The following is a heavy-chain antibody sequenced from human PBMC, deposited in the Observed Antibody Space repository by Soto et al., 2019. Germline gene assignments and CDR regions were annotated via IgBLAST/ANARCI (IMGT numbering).Heavy chain of an antibody. Sequence: GGSLRLSCAASGFTFSSYSMNWVRQAPGKGLEWVSSISSSSSYIYYADSVKGRFTISRDNAKNSLYLQMNSLRAEDTAVYYCARDMKALLMVYAFEPYGMDVWGQGTTVSVSS. CDR3: ARDMKALLMVYAFEPYGMDV. J-gene: IGHJ6*02. CDR1: GFTFSSYS. D-gene: IGHD2-8*01. V-gene: IGHV3-21*01. CDR2: ISSSSSYI.